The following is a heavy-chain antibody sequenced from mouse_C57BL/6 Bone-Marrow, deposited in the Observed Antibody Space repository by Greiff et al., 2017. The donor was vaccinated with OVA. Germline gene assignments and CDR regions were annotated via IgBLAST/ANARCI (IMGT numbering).Heavy chain of an antibody. D-gene: IGHD2-1*01. CDR1: GFSLTSYG. V-gene: IGHV2-2*01. CDR3: ARKAIYSYNAMDY. Sequence: VKLMESGPGLVQPSQSLSITCTVSGFSLTSYGVHWVRQSPGKGLEWLGVIWSGGSTDYNAAFISRLSISKDNSKSQVFFKMNSLQADDTAIYYCARKAIYSYNAMDYWGQGTSVTVSS. J-gene: IGHJ4*01. CDR2: IWSGGST.